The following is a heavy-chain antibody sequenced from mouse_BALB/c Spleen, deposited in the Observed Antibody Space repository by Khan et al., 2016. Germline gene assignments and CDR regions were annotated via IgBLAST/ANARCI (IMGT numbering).Heavy chain of an antibody. Sequence: EVELVESGGDLVKPGGSLNLSCAASGFTFSTYGMSWVRQTPDKRLEWVATISSGGRYPYYPDSVKGRFTISRDNAKNTLYLQMSSLKSEDTAMYYCARQDSYDGGFAYWGQGTLFTVSA. J-gene: IGHJ3*01. CDR1: GFTFSTYG. V-gene: IGHV5-6*01. CDR3: ARQDSYDGGFAY. CDR2: ISSGGRYP. D-gene: IGHD2-12*01.